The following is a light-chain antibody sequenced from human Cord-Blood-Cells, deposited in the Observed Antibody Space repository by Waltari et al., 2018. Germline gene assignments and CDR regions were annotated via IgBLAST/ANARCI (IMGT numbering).Light chain of an antibody. J-gene: IGLJ2*01. CDR1: SSNIGAGYD. CDR3: QSYDSSLSGSV. V-gene: IGLV1-40*01. CDR2: GNS. Sequence: QSVLTQPPSVSGAPGQRVTISCTGSSSNIGAGYDVHWYQQLPGTAPKLLLYGNSDRPSVVPDRFSGSKSGTSASLAITVLQAEDEADYYCQSYDSSLSGSVFGGGTKLTVL.